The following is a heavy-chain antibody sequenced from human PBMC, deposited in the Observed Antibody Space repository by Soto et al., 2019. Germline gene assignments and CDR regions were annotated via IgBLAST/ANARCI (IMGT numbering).Heavy chain of an antibody. CDR2: ISGGGGTA. D-gene: IGHD6-13*01. Sequence: EVQLLESGGVPVQPGGSLRLSCAASGFTFSSYAMSWVRQAPGKGLEWVSGISGGGGTAYYADSVKGRFTISRDNSKNMLYLQINSLRAEDTAAYYCAKDLASAGTFSRYFDYWGQGTLVTVSS. CDR3: AKDLASAGTFSRYFDY. V-gene: IGHV3-23*01. J-gene: IGHJ4*02. CDR1: GFTFSSYA.